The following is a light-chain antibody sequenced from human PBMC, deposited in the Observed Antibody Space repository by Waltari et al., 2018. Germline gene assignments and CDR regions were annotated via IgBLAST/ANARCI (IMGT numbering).Light chain of an antibody. CDR1: QSVGRC. Sequence: EIALAQSPATLSFSPGDRATLSCSASQSVGRCLAWYQRKPRQAPRRLIYDASDRATGTPARFSGSGAGTDFSLTISSLEPEDFAVYYCQHRGNWPLLAFGQGTRLEIK. J-gene: IGKJ5*01. V-gene: IGKV3-11*01. CDR3: QHRGNWPLLA. CDR2: DAS.